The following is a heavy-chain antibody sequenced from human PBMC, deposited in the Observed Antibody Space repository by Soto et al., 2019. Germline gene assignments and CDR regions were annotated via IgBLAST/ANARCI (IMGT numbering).Heavy chain of an antibody. J-gene: IGHJ6*02. D-gene: IGHD3-3*01. CDR3: ATPHLRGRQYDYRSPATASLYHSGLGV. CDR2: IVPVFGMV. V-gene: IGHV1-69*01. CDR1: RGTFNTSP. Sequence: QVLLAQSGAEVKKPGSSVKVSCQTSRGTFNTSPISWVRQAPGQGLEWLGDIVPVFGMVNYAQQIQDRLNLTADESTTSVCMEVSRLTPEDTAVYFCATPHLRGRQYDYRSPATASLYHSGLGVWGQGTTVIVSS.